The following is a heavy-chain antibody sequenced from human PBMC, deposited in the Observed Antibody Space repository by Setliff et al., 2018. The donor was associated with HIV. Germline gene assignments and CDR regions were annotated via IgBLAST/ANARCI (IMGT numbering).Heavy chain of an antibody. CDR3: ARQYYDYVWGTYRSQYYFDN. CDR1: SGSISTSSYY. Sequence: PSETLSLTCIVSSGSISTSSYYWGWIRQPPGKGLEWIGSIYYSGSTYYNPSLKSRITISIDTSKNQFSLRLSSVTAADTAVYCCARQYYDYVWGTYRSQYYFDNWGQGTLVTVSS. V-gene: IGHV4-39*07. J-gene: IGHJ4*02. CDR2: IYYSGST. D-gene: IGHD3-16*02.